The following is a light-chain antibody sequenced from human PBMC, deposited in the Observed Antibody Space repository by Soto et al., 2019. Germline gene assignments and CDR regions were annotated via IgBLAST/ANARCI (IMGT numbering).Light chain of an antibody. Sequence: QSALTQPASVSGSPGQSITISCTGTSSDIGAHNFVSWYQQHPGKAPKLIFYEVSNRPPGLSDRFSGSKSGTTASLTISGLQADDEADYFCSSYTKNKTLLFGGGTKLTVL. CDR3: SSYTKNKTLL. V-gene: IGLV2-14*01. CDR2: EVS. J-gene: IGLJ2*01. CDR1: SSDIGAHNF.